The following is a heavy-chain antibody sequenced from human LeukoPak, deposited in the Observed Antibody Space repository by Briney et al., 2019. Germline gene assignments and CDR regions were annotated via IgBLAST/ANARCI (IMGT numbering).Heavy chain of an antibody. V-gene: IGHV4-39*01. J-gene: IGHJ6*02. Sequence: PSETLSLTCAVSGGSISSSYYYWGWIRQPPGKGLEWIGSVYSSGSTYYNPSLKSRVTISVDTSKNQFSLKLTSVTAADTAVYYCARLNRFLEWLLYGMDVWGQGTTVTVSS. CDR3: ARLNRFLEWLLYGMDV. CDR1: GGSISSSYYY. CDR2: VYSSGST. D-gene: IGHD3-3*01.